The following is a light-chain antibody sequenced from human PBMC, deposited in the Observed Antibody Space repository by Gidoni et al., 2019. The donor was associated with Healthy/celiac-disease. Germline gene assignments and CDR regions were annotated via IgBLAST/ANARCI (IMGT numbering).Light chain of an antibody. CDR2: GSA. Sequence: EIVMTQSPATLSVSPGERATLSCRARMSVRSNLAWYKQKPVPAPTLLIHGSATRASGIPARFSGSGSGSEFTLTIRSLQSEAFAVYYCQQYNNCPPWTFGQGTKVEIK. CDR1: MSVRSN. V-gene: IGKV3-15*01. J-gene: IGKJ1*01. CDR3: QQYNNCPPWT.